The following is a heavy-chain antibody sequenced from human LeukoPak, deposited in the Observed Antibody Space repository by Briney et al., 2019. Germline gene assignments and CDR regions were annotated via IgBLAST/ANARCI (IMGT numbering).Heavy chain of an antibody. J-gene: IGHJ3*01. CDR1: GFTFSDYD. V-gene: IGHV3-48*01. CDR3: ARPTTSGWYPH. D-gene: IGHD6-19*01. CDR2: VTGSSSSK. Sequence: GGSLRLSCAASGFTFSDYDMNWIRQAPGTGLEWVSYVTGSSSSKYYADSVKGRFTISRDNAKNSLYLQMNSLRAEDTAVYYCARPTTSGWYPHWGQGTMVTVSS.